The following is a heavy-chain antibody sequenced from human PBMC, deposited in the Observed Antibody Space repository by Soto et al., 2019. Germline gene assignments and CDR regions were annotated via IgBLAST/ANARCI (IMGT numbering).Heavy chain of an antibody. CDR2: ISYDGKTE. V-gene: IGHV3-30*04. D-gene: IGHD3-10*01. CDR1: GFTFTQFA. Sequence: QVQLLESGGGVGQPGKSLTLSCAASGFTFTQFAMHWVRQAPGQGLEWVAVISYDGKTEYYSESVEGRFTISRDDSKETLYLQINSLKTDDTAIYYCARDSDPRMGRAGLTDDFDYWGQGTLDTVSS. CDR3: ARDSDPRMGRAGLTDDFDY. J-gene: IGHJ4*02.